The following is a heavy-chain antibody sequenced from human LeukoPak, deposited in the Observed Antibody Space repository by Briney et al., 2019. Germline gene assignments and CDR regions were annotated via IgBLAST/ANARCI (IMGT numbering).Heavy chain of an antibody. D-gene: IGHD4/OR15-4a*01. CDR3: ARFDYGVAFDI. J-gene: IGHJ3*02. CDR2: INPNSGGT. V-gene: IGHV1-2*04. CDR1: GYTFTGYY. Sequence: ASVKVSCKASGYTFTGYYMHWVRQAPGQGLEWMGWINPNSGGTSYAQKFQGWVTITTDTSISTAYMELSRLRSDDTAVYYCARFDYGVAFDIWGQGTMVTVSS.